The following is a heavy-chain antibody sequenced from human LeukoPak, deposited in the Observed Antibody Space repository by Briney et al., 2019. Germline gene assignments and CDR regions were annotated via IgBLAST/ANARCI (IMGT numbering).Heavy chain of an antibody. CDR2: IVGSGVTT. D-gene: IGHD5-18*01. Sequence: ETLSLTCTVSGGSLSRSNYYWAWIRQAPGKGLEWVSGIVGSGVTTYYADSVKGRFTISRDNSKNTLYLHMNGLRVEDTAIYYCARDERWIQFNYWGQGTLVTVSS. CDR1: GGSLSRSNYY. J-gene: IGHJ4*02. CDR3: ARDERWIQFNY. V-gene: IGHV3-23*01.